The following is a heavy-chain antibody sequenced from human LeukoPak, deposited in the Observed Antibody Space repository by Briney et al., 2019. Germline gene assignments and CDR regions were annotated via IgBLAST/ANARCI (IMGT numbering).Heavy chain of an antibody. D-gene: IGHD6-13*01. Sequence: KPSETLSLTCSVSGGSINTFYWNWVRQPAGKGLEWLGRIYPNGSTNSNPSLKSRVTMSLDTSKNQFSLKLSSVTAADTAVYYCARVKKAAAFNWFDPWGQGTLVTVSS. J-gene: IGHJ5*02. CDR2: IYPNGST. V-gene: IGHV4-4*07. CDR3: ARVKKAAAFNWFDP. CDR1: GGSINTFY.